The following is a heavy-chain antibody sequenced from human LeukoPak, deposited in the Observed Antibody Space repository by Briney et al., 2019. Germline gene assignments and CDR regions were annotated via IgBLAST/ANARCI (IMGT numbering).Heavy chain of an antibody. CDR3: ARAWCTNGVCQYYYDSSGYYAYAFDI. J-gene: IGHJ3*02. CDR1: GYTFTSYY. Sequence: ASVKVSCKASGYTFTSYYMHWVRQAPGQGLEWMGIINPSGGSTSYAQKFQGRVTMTRVTSTSTVYMELSSLRSEDTAVYYCARAWCTNGVCQYYYDSSGYYAYAFDIWGQGTMVTVSS. CDR2: INPSGGST. V-gene: IGHV1-46*01. D-gene: IGHD3-22*01.